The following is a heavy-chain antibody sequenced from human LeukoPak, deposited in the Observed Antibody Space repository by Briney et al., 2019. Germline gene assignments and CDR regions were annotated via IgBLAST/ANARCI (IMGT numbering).Heavy chain of an antibody. J-gene: IGHJ4*02. Sequence: SVRVSCKASGGTFSSYAISWVRQAPGQGLEWMGGIIPIFGTANYAQKFQGRVTITTDESTSTAYMELSSLRSEDTAVYYCARSQYSYEPLDYWGQGTLVTVSS. V-gene: IGHV1-69*05. CDR2: IIPIFGTA. CDR1: GGTFSSYA. D-gene: IGHD5-18*01. CDR3: ARSQYSYEPLDY.